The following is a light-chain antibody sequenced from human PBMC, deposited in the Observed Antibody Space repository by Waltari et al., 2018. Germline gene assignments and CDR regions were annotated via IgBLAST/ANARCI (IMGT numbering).Light chain of an antibody. CDR2: KAS. J-gene: IGKJ1*01. Sequence: IQMTQSPSTLSASVGYRVTITCRASQSISRWLAWYQQKPGTAPTLMIYKASTLQSGVQARFSGSGSGTEFSLTINSLQSDDFATYYCQQYVTSLMWPFGQGTRVEIK. CDR3: QQYVTSLMWP. CDR1: QSISRW. V-gene: IGKV1-5*03.